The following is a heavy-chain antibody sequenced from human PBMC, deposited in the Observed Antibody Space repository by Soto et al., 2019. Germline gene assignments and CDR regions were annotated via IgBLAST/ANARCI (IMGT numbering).Heavy chain of an antibody. CDR1: GDSVSSNSAA. CDR2: TYYRSKWYN. Sequence: SQTLSLTCAISGDSVSSNSAAWNCIRQSPSRGLEWLGRTYYRSKWYNDYAVSVKSRITINPDTSKNQFSLQLNSVTPEDTAVYYCARGVAAAGMNYYYYGMDVWGQGTTVTVSS. J-gene: IGHJ6*02. CDR3: ARGVAAAGMNYYYYGMDV. D-gene: IGHD6-13*01. V-gene: IGHV6-1*01.